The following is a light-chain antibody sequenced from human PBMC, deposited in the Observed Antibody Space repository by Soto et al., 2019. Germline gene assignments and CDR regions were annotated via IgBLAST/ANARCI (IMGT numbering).Light chain of an antibody. CDR1: ESVSSNQ. J-gene: IGKJ5*01. V-gene: IGKV3D-20*01. Sequence: VVLTQSPATLSLSPGERAALSCGASESVSSNQLAWYQQKPGLAPRLLIYDASSRASGIPERFSGSGSGTDFTLTISSLEPEDFAVYYCQVEITFGQGTRLEI. CDR2: DAS. CDR3: QVEIT.